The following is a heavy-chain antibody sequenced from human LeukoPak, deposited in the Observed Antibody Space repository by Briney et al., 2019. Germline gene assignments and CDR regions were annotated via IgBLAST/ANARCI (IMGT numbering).Heavy chain of an antibody. CDR3: ARVIGNMVRGVILVH. Sequence: ASVKVSRKASGYTFTSYDINSVRQATGQGLEWMGWMNPNSGNTGYSQKFQGRVTITRNTSISTAYMELSSLRSEDTAVYYCARVIGNMVRGVILVHWGQGTLVTVSS. CDR1: GYTFTSYD. D-gene: IGHD3-10*01. CDR2: MNPNSGNT. J-gene: IGHJ4*02. V-gene: IGHV1-8*01.